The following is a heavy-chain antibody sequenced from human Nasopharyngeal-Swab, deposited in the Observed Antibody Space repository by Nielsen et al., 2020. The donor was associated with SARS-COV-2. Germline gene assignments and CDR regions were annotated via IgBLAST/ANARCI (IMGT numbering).Heavy chain of an antibody. D-gene: IGHD4-11*01. CDR2: ISSSSSYI. CDR1: GFTLSSYS. J-gene: IGHJ5*02. V-gene: IGHV3-21*04. CDR3: VNGGYLHDYINYGDWFDP. Sequence: GESLKISCAASGFTLSSYSMNWVRQAPGKGLEWVSSISSSSSYIFYADSVKGRFTISRDNSKNTLYLQMNSLRAEDTALYYCVNGGYLHDYINYGDWFDPWGLGTLVTVSS.